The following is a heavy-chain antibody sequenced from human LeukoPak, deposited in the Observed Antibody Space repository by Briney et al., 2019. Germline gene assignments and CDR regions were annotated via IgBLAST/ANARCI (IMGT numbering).Heavy chain of an antibody. CDR3: ACSAQYSYYYYMDV. V-gene: IGHV4-59*08. D-gene: IGHD2/OR15-2a*01. Sequence: SETLSLTCTVSGESISGFYWTWIRQPPGKGLESIGYIYYSGSTNYNPSLKSRVTISVDTSKNQLSLKVNSVTAADTAEYYCACSAQYSYYYYMDVWGKGTTVTVSS. J-gene: IGHJ6*03. CDR2: IYYSGST. CDR1: GESISGFY.